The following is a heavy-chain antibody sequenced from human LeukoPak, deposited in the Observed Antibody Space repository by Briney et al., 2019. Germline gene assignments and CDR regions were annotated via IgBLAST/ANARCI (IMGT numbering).Heavy chain of an antibody. J-gene: IGHJ4*02. CDR1: GYTLTELS. CDR3: ATGYQKGYHYDSSGYWRYFDY. CDR2: FDPEDGET. V-gene: IGHV1-24*01. Sequence: ASVKVSCKVSGYTLTELSMHWVRQAPGKGLEWMGGFDPEDGETIYAQKFQGRVTMTEDTSTDTAYMELSSLRSEDTAVYYCATGYQKGYHYDSSGYWRYFDYWGQGTLVTVSS. D-gene: IGHD3-22*01.